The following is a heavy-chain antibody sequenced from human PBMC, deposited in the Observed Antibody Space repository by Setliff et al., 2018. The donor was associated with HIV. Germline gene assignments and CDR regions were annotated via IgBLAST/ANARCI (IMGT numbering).Heavy chain of an antibody. Sequence: PGESLKISCKGSGFNFTSYWIGWVRQMPGKGLEWMGIIHPGDSDTRYSPSFQGQVTISADRSISTVYLQWNSLKASDTAMYYCAGPASWGYYFDYWGQGTLVTVSS. J-gene: IGHJ4*02. D-gene: IGHD3-16*01. CDR3: AGPASWGYYFDY. V-gene: IGHV5-51*01. CDR2: IHPGDSDT. CDR1: GFNFTSYW.